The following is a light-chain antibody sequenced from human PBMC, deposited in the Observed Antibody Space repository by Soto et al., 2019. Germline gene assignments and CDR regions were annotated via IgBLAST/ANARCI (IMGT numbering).Light chain of an antibody. CDR1: SSNIGTNA. CDR3: AAWDDSLNGYV. V-gene: IGLV1-44*01. J-gene: IGLJ1*01. CDR2: NNN. Sequence: QSVLTQPPSASGTPGQRVTISFSGGSSNIGTNAVNWDQQLPGTAPKLLIYNNNQRPSGVPDRFSGSKSGTSASLAISGLQSEDEADYYCAAWDDSLNGYVFGTGTKVTVL.